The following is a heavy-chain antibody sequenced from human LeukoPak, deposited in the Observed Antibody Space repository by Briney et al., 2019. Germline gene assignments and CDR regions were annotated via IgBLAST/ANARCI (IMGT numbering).Heavy chain of an antibody. CDR2: IIPIFGIA. V-gene: IGHV1-69*04. CDR3: ARDRRIFHNPVPIFYYYGMDV. Sequence: GASVKVSCKASGGTFSSYAISWVRQAPGQGLEWMGMIIPIFGIANYAQKFQGRVTITADKSTSTAYMELSSLRSEDTAVYYCARDRRIFHNPVPIFYYYGMDVWGQGTTVTVSS. D-gene: IGHD2/OR15-2a*01. J-gene: IGHJ6*02. CDR1: GGTFSSYA.